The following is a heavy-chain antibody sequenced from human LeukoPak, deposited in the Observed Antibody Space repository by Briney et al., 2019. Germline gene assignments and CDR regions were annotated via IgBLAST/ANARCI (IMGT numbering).Heavy chain of an antibody. J-gene: IGHJ4*02. Sequence: SETLSLTCTVSGGSISSYYWSWIRQPPGKGLEWIGYIYYSGSNNYNPSLKSRVTISVDTSKSQFSLKPSSVTAADTAVYYCARNTKTSTNVDYWGQGTLVTVSS. V-gene: IGHV4-59*08. CDR3: ARNTKTSTNVDY. CDR2: IYYSGSN. D-gene: IGHD2-8*01. CDR1: GGSISSYY.